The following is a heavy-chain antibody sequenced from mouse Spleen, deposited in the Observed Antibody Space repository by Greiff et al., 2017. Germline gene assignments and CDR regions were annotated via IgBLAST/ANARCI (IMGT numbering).Heavy chain of an antibody. V-gene: IGHV5-9-1*01. CDR1: GFTFSSYA. J-gene: IGHJ4*01. Sequence: DVKLVESGGGLVKPGGSLKLSCAASGFTFSSYAMSWVRQTPEKRLAWVATISSGGSYTYYPDSVKGRFTISRDNAKNTLYLQMSSLRSEDTAMYYCARMDWDVGYYAMDYWGQGTSVTVSS. CDR3: ARMDWDVGYYAMDY. D-gene: IGHD4-1*01. CDR2: ISSGGSYT.